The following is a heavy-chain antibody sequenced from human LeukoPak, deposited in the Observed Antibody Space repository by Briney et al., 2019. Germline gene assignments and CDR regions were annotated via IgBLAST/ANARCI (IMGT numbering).Heavy chain of an antibody. J-gene: IGHJ4*02. CDR3: ARGGQWGMITLDY. V-gene: IGHV3-48*01. Sequence: GGSLRLSCAASGFTFSSYAMHWVRQAPGKGLEWVSYISSSSSTIYYADSVKGRFTISRDNAKNSLYLQMNSLRAEDTAVYYCARGGQWGMITLDYWGQGTLVTVSS. D-gene: IGHD3-16*01. CDR1: GFTFSSYA. CDR2: ISSSSSTI.